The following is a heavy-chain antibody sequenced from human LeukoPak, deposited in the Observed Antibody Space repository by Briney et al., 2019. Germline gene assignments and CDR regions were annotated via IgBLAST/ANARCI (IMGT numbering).Heavy chain of an antibody. D-gene: IGHD3-10*01. CDR3: MNPNHYGSGR. CDR1: GFSFSSYV. J-gene: IGHJ4*02. Sequence: GGSLRLSCSVSGFSFSSYVLHWVRQAPGKGLESVSGISQNGDNTYYADSAKGRFTISKDNSENTLYLQMNSLRPEDTAVYYCMNPNHYGSGRWGQGTLVTVSS. CDR2: ISQNGDNT. V-gene: IGHV3-64D*06.